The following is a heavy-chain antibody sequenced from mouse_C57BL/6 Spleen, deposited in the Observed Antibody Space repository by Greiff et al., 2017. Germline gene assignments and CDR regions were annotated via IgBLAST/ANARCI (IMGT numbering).Heavy chain of an antibody. Sequence: QVQLQQSGAELMKPGASVKLSCKATGYTFTGYWIEWVKQRPGHGLEWIGEILPGNGSTNYNEKFKGKATFTADTSSNTAYMQLSSLATEDSAISYCAKYYDYGYYFAYWGQGTTLTVSS. J-gene: IGHJ2*01. CDR1: GYTFTGYW. CDR3: AKYYDYGYYFAY. D-gene: IGHD2-4*01. CDR2: ILPGNGST. V-gene: IGHV1-9*01.